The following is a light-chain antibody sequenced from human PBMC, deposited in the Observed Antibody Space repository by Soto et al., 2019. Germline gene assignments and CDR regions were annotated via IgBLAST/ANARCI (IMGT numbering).Light chain of an antibody. CDR1: QSVNSNY. J-gene: IGKJ1*01. CDR3: QQYDNTPRT. CDR2: GAS. V-gene: IGKV3-20*01. Sequence: EIVLTQSPGTLSLSPGERATLSCRASQSVNSNYLAWYQQKPGQGPRLLMYGASSRATGIPDRFSGSGSGADFTLTISRLGPEDFAVYYCQQYDNTPRTVGQGTKVEIK.